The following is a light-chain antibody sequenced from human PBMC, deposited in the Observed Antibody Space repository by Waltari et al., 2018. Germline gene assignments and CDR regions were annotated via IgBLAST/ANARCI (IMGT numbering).Light chain of an antibody. CDR3: QQANSFPRT. CDR1: QGISSW. V-gene: IGKV1-12*01. J-gene: IGKJ1*01. Sequence: DIQMTQSPSSASASVAHRATITCRASQGISSWLAWYQQKPGKAPTLLIYPASSLQSGVPSRFSGSGSGTDFTLTISRLQPEDFATYYCQQANSFPRTFGQGTKVEIK. CDR2: PAS.